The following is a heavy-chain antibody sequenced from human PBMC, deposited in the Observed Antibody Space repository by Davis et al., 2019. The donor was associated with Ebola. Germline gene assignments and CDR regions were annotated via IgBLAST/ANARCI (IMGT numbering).Heavy chain of an antibody. CDR2: TNSDGSST. D-gene: IGHD2-15*01. CDR3: ANDKWSLDI. V-gene: IGHV3-74*01. Sequence: PGGSLRLSCASSGFTFSTYWMHWVRQAPGKGLVWVSRTNSDGSSTSYADSVKGRFTMSRDNAKNTLYLQMNSLRADDTAVYYCANDKWSLDIRGQGTMVTVSS. J-gene: IGHJ3*02. CDR1: GFTFSTYW.